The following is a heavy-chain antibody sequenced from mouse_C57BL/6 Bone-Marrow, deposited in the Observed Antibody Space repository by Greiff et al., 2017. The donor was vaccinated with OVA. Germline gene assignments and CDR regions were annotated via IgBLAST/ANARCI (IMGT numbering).Heavy chain of an antibody. V-gene: IGHV1-81*01. Sequence: QVHVKQSGAELARPGASVKLSCKASGYTFTSYGISWVKQRTGQGLEWIGEIYPRSGNTYYNEKFKGKATLTADKSSSTAYMELRSLTSEDSAVYFCARWGYYGSRGDFDYWGQGTTLTVSS. CDR1: GYTFTSYG. J-gene: IGHJ2*01. CDR3: ARWGYYGSRGDFDY. D-gene: IGHD1-1*01. CDR2: IYPRSGNT.